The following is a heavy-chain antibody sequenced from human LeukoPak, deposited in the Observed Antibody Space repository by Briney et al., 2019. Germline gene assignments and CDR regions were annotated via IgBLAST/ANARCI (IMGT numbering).Heavy chain of an antibody. Sequence: PSETLSLTCAVYGGSFSEYNWSWLRQSPEKGLEWIGEINDSGRTHYNPSLKSRVTISVDTAKYQFSLSLSSLTAADTAVYYCARGLDLEGLDYWGQGTLVTVSS. J-gene: IGHJ4*02. V-gene: IGHV4-34*01. CDR2: INDSGRT. CDR3: ARGLDLEGLDY. CDR1: GGSFSEYN. D-gene: IGHD1-1*01.